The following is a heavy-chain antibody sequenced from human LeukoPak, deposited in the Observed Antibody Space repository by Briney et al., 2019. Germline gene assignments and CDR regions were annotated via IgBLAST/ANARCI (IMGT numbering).Heavy chain of an antibody. J-gene: IGHJ4*02. Sequence: HGESLKISCKGSGYSFTSYGIGWVRQMPGKGLEWMGFIYPGDSGTRYSPSFQGQVTISADKSISTAYLQWSSLKASDTAMYYCARPSSVGPHGVSPSSFDYWGQGTLVTVSS. CDR3: ARPSSVGPHGVSPSSFDY. CDR1: GYSFTSYG. D-gene: IGHD2-2*01. CDR2: IYPGDSGT. V-gene: IGHV5-51*01.